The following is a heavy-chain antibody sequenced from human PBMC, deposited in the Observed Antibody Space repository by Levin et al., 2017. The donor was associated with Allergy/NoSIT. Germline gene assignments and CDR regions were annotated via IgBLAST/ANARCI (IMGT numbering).Heavy chain of an antibody. CDR2: IYYSGST. V-gene: IGHV4-30-4*01. J-gene: IGHJ5*02. D-gene: IGHD3-9*01. CDR1: GGSISSGDYY. Sequence: SQTLSLTCTVSGGSISSGDYYWSWIRQPPGKGLEWIGYIYYSGSTYYNPSLKSRVTISVDTSKNQFSLKLSSVTAADTAVYYCATGRHVLRYFDSFDPWGQGTLVTVSS. CDR3: ATGRHVLRYFDSFDP.